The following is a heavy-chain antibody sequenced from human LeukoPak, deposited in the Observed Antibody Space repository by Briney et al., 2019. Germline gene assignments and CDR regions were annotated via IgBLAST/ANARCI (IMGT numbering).Heavy chain of an antibody. CDR3: ARDPLLDSLTYYFDY. CDR1: GFTFSDYY. V-gene: IGHV3-11*01. J-gene: IGHJ4*02. D-gene: IGHD3-16*01. Sequence: PGGSLRLSCAASGFTFSDYYMSWIRQAPGRGLEWVSYISSSGSTIYYADSVKGRFTISRDNAKNSLYLQMNSLRAEDTAVYYCARDPLLDSLTYYFDYWGQGTLVTVSS. CDR2: ISSSGSTI.